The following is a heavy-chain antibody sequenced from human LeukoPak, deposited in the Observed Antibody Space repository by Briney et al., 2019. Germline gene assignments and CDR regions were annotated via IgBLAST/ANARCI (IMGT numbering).Heavy chain of an antibody. CDR3: ARDRPLGGSWDDAFDI. V-gene: IGHV3-7*01. CDR1: GFTFSSYA. J-gene: IGHJ3*02. CDR2: IKQDGSEK. D-gene: IGHD5-12*01. Sequence: GGSLRLSCAASGFTFSSYAMHWVRQAPGKGLEWVANIKQDGSEKYYVDSVKGRFTISRDNAKNSLYLQMNSLRAEDTAVYYCARDRPLGGSWDDAFDIWGQGTMVTVSS.